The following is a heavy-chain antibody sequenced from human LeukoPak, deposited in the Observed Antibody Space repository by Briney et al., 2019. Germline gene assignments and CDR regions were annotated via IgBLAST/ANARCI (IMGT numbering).Heavy chain of an antibody. V-gene: IGHV1-69*05. CDR1: GGTFSSYA. D-gene: IGHD4-17*01. J-gene: IGHJ3*02. CDR2: IIPIFGTA. CDR3: ARGDYGDYGAFDI. Sequence: GASVKVSCKASGGTFSSYAIRWLRQAPGQGLEWMGRIIPIFGTANYAQKFQGRVTITTDESTSTAYMELSSLRSGDTAVYYCARGDYGDYGAFDIWGQGTMVTVSS.